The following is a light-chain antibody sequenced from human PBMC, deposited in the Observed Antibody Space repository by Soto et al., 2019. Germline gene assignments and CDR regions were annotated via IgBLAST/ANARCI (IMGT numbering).Light chain of an antibody. V-gene: IGKV3-15*01. Sequence: EIVLTQSPGTLSLSPGERATLSCRASQSVSSNLAWYQQKPGQAPRLLIYGASTRATGIPARFGGSGSGTEFTLTISSLQSEDFAVYYCHQYNNWPQTFGQGTKWIS. CDR1: QSVSSN. CDR2: GAS. J-gene: IGKJ1*01. CDR3: HQYNNWPQT.